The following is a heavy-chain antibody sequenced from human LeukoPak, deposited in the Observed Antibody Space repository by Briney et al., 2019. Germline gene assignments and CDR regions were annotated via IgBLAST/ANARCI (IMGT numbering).Heavy chain of an antibody. CDR1: GFTFSNAW. CDR3: TTDKRYFAWLSY. J-gene: IGHJ4*02. D-gene: IGHD3-9*01. V-gene: IGHV3-15*01. CDR2: IKSKTDGGTT. Sequence: GGALRLSCAASGFTFSNAWMSWVRRAPGKGLEWVGRIKSKTDGGTTDYAAPVKGRFTISRDDSKNTLYLQMNSLKTEDTAVYYCTTDKRYFAWLSYWGQGTLVTVSS.